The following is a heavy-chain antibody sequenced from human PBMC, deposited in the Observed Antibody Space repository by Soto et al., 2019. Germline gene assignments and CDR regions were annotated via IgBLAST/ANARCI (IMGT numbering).Heavy chain of an antibody. Sequence: GASVKVSCKASGYIFASYAMHWVRQAPGQTPEWMGYIDSGNGNTKYSQKFQGRVTMTRNTSISTAYMELSSLRSEDTAVYYCARVHMVRGVIRRGYYYYMDVWGKGTTVTVSS. CDR2: IDSGNGNT. D-gene: IGHD3-10*01. CDR1: GYIFASYA. CDR3: ARVHMVRGVIRRGYYYYMDV. V-gene: IGHV1-3*01. J-gene: IGHJ6*03.